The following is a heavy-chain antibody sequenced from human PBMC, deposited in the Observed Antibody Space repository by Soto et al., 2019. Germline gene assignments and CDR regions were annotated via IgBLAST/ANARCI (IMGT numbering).Heavy chain of an antibody. CDR2: VYYSGST. V-gene: IGHV4-59*08. D-gene: IGHD5-18*01. CDR3: ARPARGYTYAPFDY. Sequence: QVQLQESGPGLVKPSETLSLTCTVSGGSLSSYYWSWIRQPPGRGLEYIGYVYYSGSTNYNPSLKSRVTISVDTSKNQFSLTLSSVTAADTAVYYWARPARGYTYAPFDYWGQGTLVTVSS. J-gene: IGHJ4*02. CDR1: GGSLSSYY.